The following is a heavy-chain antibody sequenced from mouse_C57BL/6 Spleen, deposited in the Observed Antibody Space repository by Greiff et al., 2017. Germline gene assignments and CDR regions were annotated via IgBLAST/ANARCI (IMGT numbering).Heavy chain of an antibody. J-gene: IGHJ2*01. V-gene: IGHV14-1*01. D-gene: IGHD4-1*01. CDR1: GFNIKDYY. Sequence: EVQLQQSGAELVRPGASVKLSCTASGFNIKDYYMHWVKQRPEQGLEWIGRIDPEDGDTEYDPKFQGKATMTADTSSNTAYLQLSSLTSEDTAVYYCTTWGTGGALDYWGQGTTLTVSS. CDR3: TTWGTGGALDY. CDR2: IDPEDGDT.